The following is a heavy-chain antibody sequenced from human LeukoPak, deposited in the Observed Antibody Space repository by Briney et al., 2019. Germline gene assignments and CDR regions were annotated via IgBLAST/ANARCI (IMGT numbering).Heavy chain of an antibody. CDR3: ARLRAMDPDI. Sequence: SETLSLTCAVYGGSFSGYYWSWIRQPPGKGLEWIGEINHSGSTNYNPSLKSRVTISVDTSKNQFSLKLSSVTAADTAVYYCARLRAMDPDIWGQGTMVTVSS. V-gene: IGHV4-34*01. CDR1: GGSFSGYY. CDR2: INHSGST. J-gene: IGHJ3*02. D-gene: IGHD5-18*01.